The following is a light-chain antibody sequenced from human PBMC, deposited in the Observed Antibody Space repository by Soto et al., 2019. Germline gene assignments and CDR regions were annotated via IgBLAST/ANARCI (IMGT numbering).Light chain of an antibody. Sequence: QSALTQPASVSGSPGQSITISCTGTSSDVGGYNYVSWYQQHPGKAPKLMIYDVSNRPSGVSNSFSSSKSGNTASLTISGLQAEDEADYYCSSYTSSSTYVVFGGGTKLTVL. CDR3: SSYTSSSTYVV. CDR1: SSDVGGYNY. V-gene: IGLV2-14*01. J-gene: IGLJ2*01. CDR2: DVS.